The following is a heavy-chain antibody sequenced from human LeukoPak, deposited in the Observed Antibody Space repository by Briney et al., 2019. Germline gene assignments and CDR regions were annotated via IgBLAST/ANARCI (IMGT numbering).Heavy chain of an antibody. J-gene: IGHJ4*02. CDR2: ISYDGSNK. V-gene: IGHV3-30-3*01. CDR3: ARAYY. CDR1: GFTFSSYA. Sequence: PGGSLRLSCAASGFTFSSYAMHWVRQAPGKRLEWVAVISYDGSNKYYADSVKGRFTISRDNSKNTLYLQMNSLRAEDTAVYYCARAYYWGQGTLVTVSS.